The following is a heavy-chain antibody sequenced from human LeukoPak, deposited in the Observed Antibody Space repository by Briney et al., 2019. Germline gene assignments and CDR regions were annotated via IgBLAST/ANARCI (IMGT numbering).Heavy chain of an antibody. J-gene: IGHJ3*02. D-gene: IGHD3-22*01. V-gene: IGHV4-59*01. CDR3: ARDGANYYDSSGYYSVDAFDI. CDR2: IYYSGST. Sequence: WETLSLTCTVSGGSISSYYWSWIRQPPGKGLEWIGYIYYSGSTNYNPSLKSRVTISVDTSKNQFSLKLSSVTAADTAVYYCARDGANYYDSSGYYSVDAFDIWGKGTMVTVSS. CDR1: GGSISSYY.